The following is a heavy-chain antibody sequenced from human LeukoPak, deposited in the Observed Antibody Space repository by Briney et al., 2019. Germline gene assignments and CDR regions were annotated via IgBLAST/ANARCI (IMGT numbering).Heavy chain of an antibody. Sequence: ASVTVSCKASGYTFTSYGISWVRQAPGQGLEWMGWISAYNGNTNYAQKLQGRVTMTTDTSTSTAYMELRSLISDDTAVYYWASGYPPFVFDYWGQGTLVTVSS. CDR1: GYTFTSYG. J-gene: IGHJ4*02. CDR2: ISAYNGNT. V-gene: IGHV1-18*04. D-gene: IGHD6-13*01. CDR3: ASGYPPFVFDY.